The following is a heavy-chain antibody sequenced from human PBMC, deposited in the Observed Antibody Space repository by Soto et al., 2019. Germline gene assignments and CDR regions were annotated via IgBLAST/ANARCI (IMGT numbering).Heavy chain of an antibody. CDR3: AKDGTTYYYGSRTLFDY. J-gene: IGHJ4*02. CDR2: ISGSGGST. D-gene: IGHD3-10*01. V-gene: IGHV3-23*01. CDR1: GFTFSSYT. Sequence: GGSLRLSCAASGFTFSSYTMSWVRQAPGKGLEWVSAISGSGGSTYYADSVKGRFTISRDNSENTLYLQMNSLRAEDTAVYYCAKDGTTYYYGSRTLFDYWGQGTLVTVSS.